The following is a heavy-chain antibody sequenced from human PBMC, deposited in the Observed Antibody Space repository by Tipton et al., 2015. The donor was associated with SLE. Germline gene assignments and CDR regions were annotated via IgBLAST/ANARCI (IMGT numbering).Heavy chain of an antibody. CDR3: ARGRAAWGA. V-gene: IGHV4-34*01. CDR2: INHSGST. Sequence: LSLTCAVYGGSFSGYYWSWIRQPPGKGLEWIGEINHSGSTNYNPSLKSRVTISVDTSKNQFSLKLSSVTAADTAVYYCARGRAAWGAWGQGTLVTVSS. D-gene: IGHD3-16*01. J-gene: IGHJ4*02. CDR1: GGSFSGYY.